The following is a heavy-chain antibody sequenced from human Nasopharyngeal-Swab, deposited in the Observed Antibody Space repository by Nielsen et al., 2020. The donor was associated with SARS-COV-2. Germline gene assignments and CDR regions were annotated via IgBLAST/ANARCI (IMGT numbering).Heavy chain of an antibody. Sequence: GGSLRLSCAASGFTVSSNYMSWVRQAPGKGLEWVSVIYSGGSTYYADSVKGRFTISRDNAKNSLYLQMNSLRAEDTAVYYCARDHLMTVTIPYYYYGMDVWGQGTTVTVSS. D-gene: IGHD4-11*01. J-gene: IGHJ6*02. V-gene: IGHV3-53*01. CDR2: IYSGGST. CDR3: ARDHLMTVTIPYYYYGMDV. CDR1: GFTVSSNY.